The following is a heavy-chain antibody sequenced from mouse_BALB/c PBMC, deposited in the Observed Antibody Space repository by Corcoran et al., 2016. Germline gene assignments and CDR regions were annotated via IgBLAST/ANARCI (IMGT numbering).Heavy chain of an antibody. D-gene: IGHD3-1*01. J-gene: IGHJ3*01. CDR1: GFNIKDSY. V-gene: IGHV14-3*02. Sequence: EVQLQQSGAELVKPGASVKLSCTASGFNIKDSYMHWVKQRPEQGREWIGRIDPANGNTKYDPKFQGKATITADTSSNTAYLQLSSLTSEDTAVYYCARSARATGPWFAYWGQGTLVTVSA. CDR2: IDPANGNT. CDR3: ARSARATGPWFAY.